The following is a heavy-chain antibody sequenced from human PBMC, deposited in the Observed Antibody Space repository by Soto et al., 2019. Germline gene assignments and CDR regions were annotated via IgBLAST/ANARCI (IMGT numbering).Heavy chain of an antibody. V-gene: IGHV3-53*01. Sequence: EVQLVESGGGLIQPGGSLRLSCAASGFTVSTNYMTWVRQAPGKGLGWVSVIYSGGGTYYADSVKGRFTISRDNSENTLYLQMNSLRAEDTAVYYCARGGAGRPTPYDYWGQGTLVTVSS. J-gene: IGHJ4*02. CDR3: ARGGAGRPTPYDY. D-gene: IGHD6-6*01. CDR2: IYSGGGT. CDR1: GFTVSTNY.